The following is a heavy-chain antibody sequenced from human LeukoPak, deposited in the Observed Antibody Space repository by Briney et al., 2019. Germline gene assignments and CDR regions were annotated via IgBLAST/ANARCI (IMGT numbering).Heavy chain of an antibody. V-gene: IGHV3-48*01. CDR3: ARGEPYHCSSTSCYYDY. D-gene: IGHD2-2*01. Sequence: GGSLRLSCAASGFTFSSYGMHWVRQAPGKGLEWVSYITSSSSPTFYADSVKGRFTISRDNAKNSLFLQMNSLRAEDTAVYYCARGEPYHCSSTSCYYDYWGQGTLVTVSS. J-gene: IGHJ4*02. CDR1: GFTFSSYG. CDR2: ITSSSSPT.